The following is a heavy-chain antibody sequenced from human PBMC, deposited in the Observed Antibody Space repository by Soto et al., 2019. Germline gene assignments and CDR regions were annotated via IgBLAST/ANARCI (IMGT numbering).Heavy chain of an antibody. J-gene: IGHJ2*01. CDR3: ARVVTVVKSFHYWYFDL. V-gene: IGHV1-69*12. CDR1: GGTFSSYA. Sequence: QVQLVQSGAEVKKPGSSVKVSCKASGGTFSSYAISWVRQAPGQGLEWMGGIIPIFGTANYAQKFQGRVTITADESTSTPYMELSSLRSEDTAVYYCARVVTVVKSFHYWYFDLWGRGTLVTVSS. D-gene: IGHD2-15*01. CDR2: IIPIFGTA.